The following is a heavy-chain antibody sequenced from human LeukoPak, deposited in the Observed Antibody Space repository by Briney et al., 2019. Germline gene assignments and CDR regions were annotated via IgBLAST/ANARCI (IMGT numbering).Heavy chain of an antibody. J-gene: IGHJ3*02. CDR2: ISSSGSTI. CDR3: ARETVLAAAGFYAFDI. V-gene: IGHV3-11*01. Sequence: GGSLRLSCAASGFTFSDYYMSWIRQAPGKGLEWVSYISSSGSTIYYADSVKGRFTISRDNAKNSLYLQMNSLRAEDTAVYYCARETVLAAAGFYAFDIWGQGTMVTVSS. CDR1: GFTFSDYY. D-gene: IGHD6-13*01.